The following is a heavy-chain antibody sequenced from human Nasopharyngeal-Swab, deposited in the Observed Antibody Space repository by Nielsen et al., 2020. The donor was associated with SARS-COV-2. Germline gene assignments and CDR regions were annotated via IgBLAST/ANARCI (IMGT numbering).Heavy chain of an antibody. J-gene: IGHJ6*02. V-gene: IGHV4-59*01. Sequence: SETLSLTCTVSGGSISSYYWSWIRQPPGKGLDWIGYIYYSGSTNYNPSLKSRVTISVDTSKNQFSLKLSSVTAADTAVYYCARVPKGYDSSGYYYYYGMDVWGQGTTVTVSS. CDR2: IYYSGST. CDR1: GGSISSYY. CDR3: ARVPKGYDSSGYYYYYGMDV. D-gene: IGHD3-22*01.